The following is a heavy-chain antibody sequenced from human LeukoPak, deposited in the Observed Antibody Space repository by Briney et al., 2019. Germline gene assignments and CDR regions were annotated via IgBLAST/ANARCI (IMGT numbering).Heavy chain of an antibody. CDR3: ATQSGSGWYYFDY. CDR2: MNPNSGNT. D-gene: IGHD3-22*01. Sequence: VASVKVSCKASGYTFTSYDINWVRQATGQGLEWMGWMNPNSGNTGYAQKFQGRVTITRNTSISTAYMELSSLRSEDTAVYYCATQSGSGWYYFDYWGQGTLVTVSS. CDR1: GYTFTSYD. J-gene: IGHJ4*02. V-gene: IGHV1-8*03.